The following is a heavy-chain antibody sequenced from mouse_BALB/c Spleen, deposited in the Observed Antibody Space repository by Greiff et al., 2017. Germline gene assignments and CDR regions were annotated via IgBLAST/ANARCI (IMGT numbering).Heavy chain of an antibody. CDR2: ISYSGST. CDR3: ARRVYGNYYFDY. J-gene: IGHJ2*01. V-gene: IGHV3-2*02. Sequence: EVKLMESGPGLVKPSQSLSLTCTVTGYSITSDYAWNWIRQFPGNKLEWMGYISYSGSTSYNPSLKSRISITRDTSKNQFFLQLNSVTTEDTATYYCARRVYGNYYFDYWGQGTTLTVSS. D-gene: IGHD2-10*02. CDR1: GYSITSDYA.